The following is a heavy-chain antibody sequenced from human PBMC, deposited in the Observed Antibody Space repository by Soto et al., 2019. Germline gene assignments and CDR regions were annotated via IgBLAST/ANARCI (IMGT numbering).Heavy chain of an antibody. Sequence: VQLVESGGGLIQPGGSLRLSCAASGFTVSSNYMSWVRQAPGKGLEWVSVIYSGGSTYYADSVKGRFTISRDNSKNTLYLQMNSLRAEDTAVYYCARGPDNWRNWFDPWGQGTLVTVSS. D-gene: IGHD1-20*01. J-gene: IGHJ5*02. CDR1: GFTVSSNY. CDR2: IYSGGST. CDR3: ARGPDNWRNWFDP. V-gene: IGHV3-53*01.